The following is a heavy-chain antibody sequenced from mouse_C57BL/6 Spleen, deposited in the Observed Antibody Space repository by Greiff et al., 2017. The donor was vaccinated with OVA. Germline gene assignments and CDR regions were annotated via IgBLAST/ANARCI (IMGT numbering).Heavy chain of an antibody. J-gene: IGHJ1*03. CDR3: ASHYGSSYWYFDV. D-gene: IGHD1-1*01. V-gene: IGHV1-72*01. CDR2: IDPNSGGT. Sequence: VQLQQPGAELVKPGASVKLSCKASGYTFTSCWMHWVKQRPGRGLEWIGRIDPNSGGTKYNEKFKSKATLTVDKPSSTAYMQLSSLTSEDSAVYYCASHYGSSYWYFDVWGTGTTVTVSS. CDR1: GYTFTSCW.